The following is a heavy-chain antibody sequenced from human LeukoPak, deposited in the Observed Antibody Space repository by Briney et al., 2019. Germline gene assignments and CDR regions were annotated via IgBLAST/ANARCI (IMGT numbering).Heavy chain of an antibody. CDR2: IIPIFGTA. J-gene: IGHJ4*02. CDR1: GGTFSSYA. V-gene: IGHV1-69*01. CDR3: ARDPYSNYLYYFDY. D-gene: IGHD4-11*01. Sequence: SVKVSCKASGGTFSSYAISWVRQAPGQGLEWMGGIIPIFGTANCAQKFQGRVTITADESTSTAYMELSSLRSEDTAVYYCARDPYSNYLYYFDYWGQGTLVTVS.